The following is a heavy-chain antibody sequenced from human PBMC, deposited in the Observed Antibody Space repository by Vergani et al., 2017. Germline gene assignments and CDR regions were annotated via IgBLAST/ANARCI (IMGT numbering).Heavy chain of an antibody. J-gene: IGHJ6*02. CDR1: GGSISSGDYY. D-gene: IGHD2-8*01. CDR2: IYYSGST. V-gene: IGHV4-30-4*08. CDR3: ARDTVPTAGYYYGMDV. Sequence: QVQLQESGPGLVKPSQTLSLTCTVSGGSISSGDYYWSWIRQHPGKGLEWIGYIYYSGSTYYNPSLKSRVTISVDTSKNQFSLKLSSVTAADTAVYYCARDTVPTAGYYYGMDVWGQGTTVTVSS.